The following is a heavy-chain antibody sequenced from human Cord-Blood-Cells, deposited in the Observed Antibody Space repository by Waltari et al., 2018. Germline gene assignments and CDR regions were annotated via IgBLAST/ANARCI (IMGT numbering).Heavy chain of an antibody. CDR1: GFTFSSYA. CDR3: ARAGSSLDAFDI. J-gene: IGHJ3*02. CDR2: ISYDGSNK. Sequence: QVQLVESGGGVVQPGRSLRLSCAASGFTFSSYAIPWVRQAPGKGLEWVAVISYDGSNKYYADSVKGRFTISRDNSKNTLYLQMNSLRAEDTAVYYCARAGSSLDAFDIWGQGTMVTVSS. V-gene: IGHV3-30-3*01. D-gene: IGHD1-26*01.